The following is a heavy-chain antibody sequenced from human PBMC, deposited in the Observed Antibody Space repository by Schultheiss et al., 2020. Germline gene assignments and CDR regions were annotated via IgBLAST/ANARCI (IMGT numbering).Heavy chain of an antibody. CDR3: ASSNYYYYYGMDV. CDR2: INHSGST. Sequence: SQTLSLTCAVYGGSFSGYYWSWIRQPPGKGLEWIGEINHSGSTNYNPSLKSRVTISVDTSKNQFSLKLSSVTAADTAVYYCASSNYYYYYGMDVWGQGTTVTVSS. J-gene: IGHJ6*02. D-gene: IGHD5/OR15-5a*01. CDR1: GGSFSGYY. V-gene: IGHV4-34*01.